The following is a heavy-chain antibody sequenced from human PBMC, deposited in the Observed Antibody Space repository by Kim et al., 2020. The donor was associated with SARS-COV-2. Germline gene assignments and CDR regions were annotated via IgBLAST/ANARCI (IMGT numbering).Heavy chain of an antibody. CDR2: MNPNSGNT. CDR1: GYTFTSYD. D-gene: IGHD3-22*01. V-gene: IGHV1-8*01. Sequence: ASVKVSCKASGYTFTSYDINWVRQATGQGLEWMGWMNPNSGNTGYAQKFQGRVTMTRNTSISTAYMELSSLRSEDTAVYYCARGGVDYDSSGYYYAYYFDYWGQGTLVTVSS. CDR3: ARGGVDYDSSGYYYAYYFDY. J-gene: IGHJ4*02.